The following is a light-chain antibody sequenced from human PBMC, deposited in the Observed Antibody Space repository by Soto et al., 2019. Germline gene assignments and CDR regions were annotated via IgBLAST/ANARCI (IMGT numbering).Light chain of an antibody. CDR3: CSYAGSSTYV. J-gene: IGLJ1*01. V-gene: IGLV2-23*02. CDR2: EVS. Sequence: QSALTQPPSASGSPGHSCTGTSSDVGAYNFVSWYQQHPGKAPKLMIYEVSKRPSGVSNRFSGSKSGNTASLTISGLQVEDEADYYCCSYAGSSTYVFGTGTKVTVL. CDR1: SSDVGAYNF.